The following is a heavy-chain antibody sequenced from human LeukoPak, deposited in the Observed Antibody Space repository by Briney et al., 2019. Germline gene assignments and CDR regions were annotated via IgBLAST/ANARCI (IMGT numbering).Heavy chain of an antibody. CDR2: IRYDGSNK. D-gene: IGHD1-7*01. V-gene: IGHV3-30*02. CDR3: AKELELQSYYYYYMDA. Sequence: SGGSLRLSCAASGFTFSSYGMHWVRQAPGKGLEWVAFIRYDGSNKYYADSVEGRFTISRDNSKNTLYLQMNSLRAEDTAVYYCAKELELQSYYYYYMDAWGKGTTVTVSS. J-gene: IGHJ6*03. CDR1: GFTFSSYG.